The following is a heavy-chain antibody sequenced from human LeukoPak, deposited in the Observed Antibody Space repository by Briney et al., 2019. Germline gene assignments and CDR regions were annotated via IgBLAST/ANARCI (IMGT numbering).Heavy chain of an antibody. D-gene: IGHD6-13*01. V-gene: IGHV3-23*01. Sequence: PGGSLRLSCAASGFTFSNYGMSWVRQAPGKGLEWVSGISGSGGSTYYADSVKGRFTISRDNSKNTLYLQMNSLRAEDTAVYYCAKDGSSTSAAGDFDYWGQGTLATVSS. CDR3: AKDGSSTSAAGDFDY. CDR1: GFTFSNYG. CDR2: ISGSGGST. J-gene: IGHJ4*02.